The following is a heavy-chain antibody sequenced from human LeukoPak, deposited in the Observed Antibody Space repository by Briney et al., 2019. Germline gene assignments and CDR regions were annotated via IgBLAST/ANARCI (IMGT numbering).Heavy chain of an antibody. J-gene: IGHJ4*02. V-gene: IGHV4-34*01. CDR3: ARGQGYCSSTSCRGGYAFDY. Sequence: PSETLSLTCTVSGGSISTYFWSWIRQPAGKGLEWIGEINHSGSTNYNPSLKSRVTISVDTSKNQFSLKLSSVTAADTAVYYCARGQGYCSSTSCRGGYAFDYWGQGTLVTVSS. CDR1: GGSISTYF. CDR2: INHSGST. D-gene: IGHD2-2*01.